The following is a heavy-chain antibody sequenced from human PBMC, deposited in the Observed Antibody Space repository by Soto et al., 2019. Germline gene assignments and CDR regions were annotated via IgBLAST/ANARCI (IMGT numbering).Heavy chain of an antibody. Sequence: EVQLLESGGGLVQPGGSLRLSCTASGFTVSSYAMTWVRQAPGKGLERVAAISGIGTHTFYADSVKGRFTISRDNSKNTLDVQMNSLRVEDTALYYCAKVGYSSRIINYNYYLDVWGNGTTVTVSS. CDR2: ISGIGTHT. CDR3: AKVGYSSRIINYNYYLDV. CDR1: GFTVSSYA. D-gene: IGHD5-12*01. J-gene: IGHJ6*03. V-gene: IGHV3-23*01.